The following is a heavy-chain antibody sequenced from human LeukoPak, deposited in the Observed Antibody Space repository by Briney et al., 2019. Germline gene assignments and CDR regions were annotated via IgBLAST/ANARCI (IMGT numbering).Heavy chain of an antibody. V-gene: IGHV4-59*12. Sequence: PAETLSLTCSVSGGPISSYYWSWIRQPPRKGLEGGGYIYYSGSTNYSPSLKGRVTIYVNKSKDKFSLALGSATAADTALYYCASSADRITHFGVVSYWGQGTLVTVSS. D-gene: IGHD3-3*01. CDR3: ASSADRITHFGVVSY. J-gene: IGHJ4*02. CDR2: IYYSGST. CDR1: GGPISSYY.